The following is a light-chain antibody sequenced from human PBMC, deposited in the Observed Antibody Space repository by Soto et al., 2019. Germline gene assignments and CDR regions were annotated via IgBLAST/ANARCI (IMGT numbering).Light chain of an antibody. CDR3: HQRQSWPRT. CDR2: LAS. V-gene: IGKV3-11*01. Sequence: EIVLTQSPATLSSFPGDSVTLSCRASQAINTRLAWCQHRPGQAPRLLIYLASNRAAGVPARFSGSGSGTDFTLTISDVEPEDFAVYYCHQRQSWPRTFGQGTTVDI. CDR1: QAINTR. J-gene: IGKJ1*01.